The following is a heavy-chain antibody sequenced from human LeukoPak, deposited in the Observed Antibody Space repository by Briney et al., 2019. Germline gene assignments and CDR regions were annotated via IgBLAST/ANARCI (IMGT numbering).Heavy chain of an antibody. Sequence: GRSLRLSCAASGFTFSSYGMHWVRQAPGKGLEWVAVISYDGSNKYYADSVKGRFTISRDNSKNTLYLQMNSLRAEDTAVYYCAKLHANYYGSGSYRSDSIDYWGQGTLVTVSS. CDR3: AKLHANYYGSGSYRSDSIDY. CDR1: GFTFSSYG. CDR2: ISYDGSNK. V-gene: IGHV3-30*18. D-gene: IGHD3-10*01. J-gene: IGHJ4*02.